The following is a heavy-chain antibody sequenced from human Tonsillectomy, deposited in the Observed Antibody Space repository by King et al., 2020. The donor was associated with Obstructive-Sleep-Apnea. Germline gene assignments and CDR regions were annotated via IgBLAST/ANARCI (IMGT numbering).Heavy chain of an antibody. CDR2: IRSRGFGGTT. V-gene: IGHV3-49*03. J-gene: IGHJ4*02. CDR3: TREKDPYNFWGGPSDN. Sequence: QLVQSGGGLEQPGRSRRLSCTASGFSFGDYALSWFRQAPGKGLEWVGFIRSRGFGGTTEYAASVKGRFSISRDDSKRIAFLQMNSLKIEDTAVYYCTREKDPYNFWGGPSDNWGRGILVTVSS. CDR1: GFSFGDYA. D-gene: IGHD3-3*01.